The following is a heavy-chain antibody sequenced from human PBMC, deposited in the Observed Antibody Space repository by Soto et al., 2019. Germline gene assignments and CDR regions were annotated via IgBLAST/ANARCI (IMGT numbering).Heavy chain of an antibody. J-gene: IGHJ4*02. CDR3: ARVGSSGWSPDY. D-gene: IGHD6-19*01. Sequence: SETLSLTCTVTGGSISGHYWIWIRQPPGEGMEWIGYIFYSGSTTYNNNPSLKSRVSISVDTSKNQFYLRLSSVTAADTAVYYCARVGSSGWSPDYWGQGTLVTVSS. CDR1: GGSISGHY. CDR2: IFYSGSTTY. V-gene: IGHV4-59*11.